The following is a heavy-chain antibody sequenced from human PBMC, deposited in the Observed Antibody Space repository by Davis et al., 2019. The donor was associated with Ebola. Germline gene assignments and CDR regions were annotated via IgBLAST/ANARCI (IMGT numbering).Heavy chain of an antibody. Sequence: ASVKVSCKASGYTFTSYAMHWVRQAPGQRLEWMGWINAGNGNTKYSQKFRGRVTITRDTSASTSYMELSSLRSEDTAVFYRARGKTVAGTRGLSWFDPWGPGTLVTVSS. CDR3: ARGKTVAGTRGLSWFDP. J-gene: IGHJ5*02. V-gene: IGHV1-3*01. CDR2: INAGNGNT. D-gene: IGHD6-19*01. CDR1: GYTFTSYA.